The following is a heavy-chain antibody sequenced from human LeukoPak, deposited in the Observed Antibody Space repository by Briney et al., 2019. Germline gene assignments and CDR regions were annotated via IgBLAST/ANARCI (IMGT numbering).Heavy chain of an antibody. CDR3: ARSGRGTYYYFDL. D-gene: IGHD1-26*01. Sequence: GASVKVSCKASSYTFTRYGISWVRQASGQGLEWMGWISGSNGNTNYAQKFQGRVSMTADTSTSTAYMELRSLRSDDTAVYYCARSGRGTYYYFDLWGQGTLVTVSS. J-gene: IGHJ4*02. V-gene: IGHV1-18*01. CDR1: SYTFTRYG. CDR2: ISGSNGNT.